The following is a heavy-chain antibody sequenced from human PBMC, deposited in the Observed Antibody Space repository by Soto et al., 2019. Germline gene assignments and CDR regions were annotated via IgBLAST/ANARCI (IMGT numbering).Heavy chain of an antibody. CDR2: ISSSSSTI. CDR1: GFTFSSYS. V-gene: IGHV3-48*02. D-gene: IGHD3-3*01. CDR3: ARDYDFWSGYPYYFDY. J-gene: IGHJ4*02. Sequence: GGSLRLSCAASGFTFSSYSMNWVRQAPGKGLEWVSYISSSSSTIYYADSVKGRFTISRDNAKNSLYLQMNSLRDEDTAVYYCARDYDFWSGYPYYFDYWGQGTLVTVSS.